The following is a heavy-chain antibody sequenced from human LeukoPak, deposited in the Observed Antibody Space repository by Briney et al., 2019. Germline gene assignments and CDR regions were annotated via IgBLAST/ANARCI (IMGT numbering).Heavy chain of an antibody. Sequence: GGSLRLSCAASGFTVSNDYMAWVRQDPGKGLEWVSVIYSGGSTYYADSVKGRFTISRDNSKNTLYLQMNSLRAEDTAVYYCAKRRESKHIAAAANYYYYGMDVWGQGTTVTVSS. J-gene: IGHJ6*02. CDR3: AKRRESKHIAAAANYYYYGMDV. V-gene: IGHV3-53*01. CDR2: IYSGGST. D-gene: IGHD6-13*01. CDR1: GFTVSNDY.